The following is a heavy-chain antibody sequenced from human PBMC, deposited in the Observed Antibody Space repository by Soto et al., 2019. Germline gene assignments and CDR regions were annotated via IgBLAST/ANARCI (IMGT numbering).Heavy chain of an antibody. CDR1: GFTFTGYA. CDR3: ARRAHYGGNSERQIDY. CDR2: ISGTSGST. V-gene: IGHV3-23*01. J-gene: IGHJ4*02. Sequence: EVQLLESGGGLVQPGGSLRLSCAASGFTFTGYAMIWVRQAPGKGLQWVSGISGTSGSTGYADSVKGRFTISRDNSKNIEYLQMNSVRAEDTAVYYCARRAHYGGNSERQIDYWGQGTLVTVSS. D-gene: IGHD4-17*01.